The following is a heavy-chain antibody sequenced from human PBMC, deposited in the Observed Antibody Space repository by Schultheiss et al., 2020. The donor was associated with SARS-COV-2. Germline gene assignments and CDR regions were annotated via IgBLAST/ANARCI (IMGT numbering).Heavy chain of an antibody. Sequence: GGSLRLSCPASRFTFSNYDMHWVRQATGKGLEWVSRIKTNGSTTNYADSVKGRFTISRDNAKNTLYLQMNSLRAEDTAVYYCAREIAAPDDYWGQGTLVTVSS. D-gene: IGHD6-6*01. J-gene: IGHJ4*02. V-gene: IGHV3-74*01. CDR1: RFTFSNYD. CDR3: AREIAAPDDY. CDR2: IKTNGSTT.